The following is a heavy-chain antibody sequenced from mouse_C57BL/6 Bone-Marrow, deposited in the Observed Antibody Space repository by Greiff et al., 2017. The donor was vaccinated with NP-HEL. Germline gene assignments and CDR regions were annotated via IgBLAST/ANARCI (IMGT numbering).Heavy chain of an antibody. D-gene: IGHD2-1*01. V-gene: IGHV10-3*01. CDR2: IRSKSSNYAT. CDR3: VSLIYYGNYAWFAH. CDR1: GFTFNTYA. J-gene: IGHJ3*01. Sequence: EVQLQESGGGLVQPKGSLKLSCAASGFTFNTYAMHWVRQAPGKGLEWVARIRSKSSNYATYYADSVKDRFTISRDDSQSMLYLQMNNLKTEDTAMYYCVSLIYYGNYAWFAHWGQGTLVTVSA.